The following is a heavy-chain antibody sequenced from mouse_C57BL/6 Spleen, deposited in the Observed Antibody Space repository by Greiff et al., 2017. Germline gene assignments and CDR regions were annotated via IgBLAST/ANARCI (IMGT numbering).Heavy chain of an antibody. D-gene: IGHD2-1*01. J-gene: IGHJ4*01. CDR1: GYTFTSYW. CDR2: IHPTSGST. Sequence: QVQLQQPGAELVKPGASVKLSCKASGYTFTSYWMHWVKQRPGQGLEWIGMIHPTSGSTNYNEKFKSKATLTVDKSSSTAYMQLSSLTSEDSAVYYAARWTGGNNGAMDDWGQGTSVTAAS. CDR3: ARWTGGNNGAMDD. V-gene: IGHV1-64*01.